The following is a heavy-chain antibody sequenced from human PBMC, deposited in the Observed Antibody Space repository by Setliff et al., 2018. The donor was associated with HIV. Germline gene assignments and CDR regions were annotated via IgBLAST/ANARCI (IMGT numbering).Heavy chain of an antibody. Sequence: SETLSLTCSVSGGSISSGSHYWGWIRQAPGKGLEWIGNIYYSGTTFYNPSLKSRVSIPVDTSRNEFSLKLTSVTAADTAVYYCAREFSSSSFDQWGQGTLVTVSS. D-gene: IGHD6-6*01. J-gene: IGHJ4*02. CDR3: AREFSSSSFDQ. CDR2: IYYSGTT. V-gene: IGHV4-39*02. CDR1: GGSISSGSHY.